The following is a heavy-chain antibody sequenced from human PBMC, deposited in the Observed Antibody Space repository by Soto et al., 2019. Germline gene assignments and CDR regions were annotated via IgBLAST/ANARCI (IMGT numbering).Heavy chain of an antibody. CDR1: GFSLSTTEMC. CDR2: IDWDDDE. Sequence: SGPTLVNPTQTLTLTCTFSGFSLSTTEMCVSWIRQPPGKALEWLALIDWDDDEYYSTSLKTRLTISKDTSKNQVVLTMTNMDPVDTATYYCARRPGYNYGYDYWGHGTLVTVSS. CDR3: ARRPGYNYGYDY. D-gene: IGHD5-18*01. V-gene: IGHV2-70*01. J-gene: IGHJ4*01.